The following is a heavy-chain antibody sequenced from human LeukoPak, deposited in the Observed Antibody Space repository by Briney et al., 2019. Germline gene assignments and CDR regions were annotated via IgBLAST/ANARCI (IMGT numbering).Heavy chain of an antibody. Sequence: GGSLRLSCAASGFTFSSYSMNWVRQAPGKGLEWVSSISSSSSYIYYADSVKGRFTISRDNAKNSLYLQMNSLRAEDTAVYYCASLGYYSGGSGSRGSFDPWGQGTLVTVSS. J-gene: IGHJ5*02. D-gene: IGHD2-15*01. CDR2: ISSSSSYI. CDR3: ASLGYYSGGSGSRGSFDP. CDR1: GFTFSSYS. V-gene: IGHV3-21*01.